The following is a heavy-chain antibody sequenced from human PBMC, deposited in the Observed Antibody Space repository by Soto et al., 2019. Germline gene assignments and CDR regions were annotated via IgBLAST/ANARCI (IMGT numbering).Heavy chain of an antibody. CDR3: ARGGKVIYTVGFDY. J-gene: IGHJ4*01. CDR2: INSDGST. V-gene: IGHV4-34*01. Sequence: KAXGTLSLTCAVYGVSFSGYYWNWVRQPPGKGLEWIGGINSDGSTNYSPSLKGRVTMSIDTSKNQFSLKLTSVTAADTAVYYCARGGKVIYTVGFDYWGRGTLVTVSS. CDR1: GVSFSGYY. D-gene: IGHD3-16*02.